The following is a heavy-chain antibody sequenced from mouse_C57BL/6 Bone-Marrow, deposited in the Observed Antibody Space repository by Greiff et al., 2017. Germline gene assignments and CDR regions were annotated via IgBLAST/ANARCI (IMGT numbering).Heavy chain of an antibody. V-gene: IGHV1-81*01. CDR1: GYTFTSYG. J-gene: IGHJ4*01. CDR2: IYPRSGNS. Sequence: QVHVKQSGAELARPGASVKLSCKASGYTFTSYGISWVKQRTGQGLEWIGEIYPRSGNSYYNEKFKGKATLTADKSSSTAYMELRSLTSEDSAVYFCARRLRRDYAMDYWGQGTSVTVSS. CDR3: ARRLRRDYAMDY. D-gene: IGHD2-4*01.